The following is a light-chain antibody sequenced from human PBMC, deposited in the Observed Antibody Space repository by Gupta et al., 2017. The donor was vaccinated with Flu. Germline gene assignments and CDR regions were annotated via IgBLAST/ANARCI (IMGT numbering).Light chain of an antibody. CDR1: SNDIGGFNY. J-gene: IGLJ3*02. Sequence: QSDLTQPRSVSGSPGQSVTISCTGTSNDIGGFNYVSWYQGHPGKAPQLLIYDVDRRPSGVPYRFSGSKSGNTASLTISGLQGDDEADYYCCSYAGAYTWVCGGGTKVTVL. CDR2: DVD. CDR3: CSYAGAYTWV. V-gene: IGLV2-11*01.